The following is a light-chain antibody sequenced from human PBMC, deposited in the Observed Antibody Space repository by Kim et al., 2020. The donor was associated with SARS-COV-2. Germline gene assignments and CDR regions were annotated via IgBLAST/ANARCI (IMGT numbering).Light chain of an antibody. CDR2: TAA. V-gene: IGKV3-15*01. Sequence: VSPGERATLSCRASHSVSSNLVWYQQKPGQSPSHLIDTAATSATNIPAKFSGSGSGTEFTLAISSLQSEEFADYYSQPYNIWPRTFGQGTKVHIK. CDR1: HSVSSN. CDR3: QPYNIWPRT. J-gene: IGKJ1*01.